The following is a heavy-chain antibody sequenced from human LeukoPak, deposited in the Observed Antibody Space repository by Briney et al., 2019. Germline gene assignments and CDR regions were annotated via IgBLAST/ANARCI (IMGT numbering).Heavy chain of an antibody. CDR1: EFTFSSYA. J-gene: IGHJ4*02. CDR3: VKRSVSGSYFFDY. V-gene: IGHV3-23*01. CDR2: ISGSGVTT. D-gene: IGHD1-26*01. Sequence: GGSLRLSCAASEFTFSSYAMSWVRQAPGKGLEWVLSISGSGVTTFYADYVKGRFTISRDNSKNTLYLQMNSLRAEDTAVYYCVKRSVSGSYFFDYWGQGVLVTVSS.